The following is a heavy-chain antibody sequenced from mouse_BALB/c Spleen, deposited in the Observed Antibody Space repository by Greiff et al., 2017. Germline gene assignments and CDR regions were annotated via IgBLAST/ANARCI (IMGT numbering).Heavy chain of an antibody. V-gene: IGHV5-6*01. Sequence: EVMLVESGGDLVKPGGSLKLSCAASGFTFSSYGMSWVRQTPDKRLEWVATISSGGSYTYYPDSVKGRFTISRDNAKNTLYLQMSSLKSEDTAMYYCARDGKACFDYWGQGTTLTVSS. CDR2: ISSGGSYT. J-gene: IGHJ2*01. CDR3: ARDGKACFDY. D-gene: IGHD2-1*01. CDR1: GFTFSSYG.